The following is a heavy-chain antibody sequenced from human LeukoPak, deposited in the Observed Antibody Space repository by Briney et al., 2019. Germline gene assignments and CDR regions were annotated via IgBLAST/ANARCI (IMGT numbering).Heavy chain of an antibody. CDR1: GGSISSGDYY. J-gene: IGHJ4*02. CDR3: ASHFYGSGSWAFDY. D-gene: IGHD3-10*01. Sequence: SETLSLTCTVSGGSISSGDYYWSWIRQPPGKGLEWIGYIYYSGSTYYNPSLKGRVTISVDTSKNQFSLKLSSVTAADTAVYYCASHFYGSGSWAFDYWGQGTLVTVSS. V-gene: IGHV4-30-4*01. CDR2: IYYSGST.